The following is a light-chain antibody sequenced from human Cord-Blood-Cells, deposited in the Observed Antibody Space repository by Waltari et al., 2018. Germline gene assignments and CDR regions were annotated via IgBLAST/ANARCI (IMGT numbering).Light chain of an antibody. V-gene: IGLV2-23*01. CDR2: EGS. CDR3: CSYAGSSTWV. J-gene: IGLJ3*02. CDR1: SSDVGSYNL. Sequence: QSALTHPASVSGSPGQSIPISCPGTSSDVGSYNLVSWYQQHPGKAPKLMIYEGSKPPSGVSNRFSGSKSGNTASLTISGLQAEDEADYYCCSYAGSSTWVFGGGTKLTVL.